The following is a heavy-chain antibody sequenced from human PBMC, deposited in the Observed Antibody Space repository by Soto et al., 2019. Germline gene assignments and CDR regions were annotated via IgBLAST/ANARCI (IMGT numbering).Heavy chain of an antibody. J-gene: IGHJ4*01. CDR3: ARSREITTISLVYFDF. D-gene: IGHD2-15*01. CDR2: IYHSGTT. V-gene: IGHV4-59*02. CDR1: GGSVSSYY. Sequence: PSETVSLTCRVSGGSVSSYYWGWIRQPPGKGLEWIGQIYHSGTTNYNPSLMSRVTISVDTSKDHFSLTLSSVTAADTAVYYCARSREITTISLVYFDFWGHLIQVTAS.